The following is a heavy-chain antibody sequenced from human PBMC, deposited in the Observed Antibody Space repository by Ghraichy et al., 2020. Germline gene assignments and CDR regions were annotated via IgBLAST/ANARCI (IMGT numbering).Heavy chain of an antibody. CDR2: ITSTSRTI. CDR3: ARASKVVRFFYYDGMDV. J-gene: IGHJ6*02. Sequence: GSLRLTCVGSGFTFSGYSMNWVRQSPGKGLEWISYITSTSRTISYADSVKGRFTISRDNAQNSLYLQMNSLRDEDTAVYYCARASKVVRFFYYDGMDVWGQGTTVTVSS. D-gene: IGHD4-23*01. V-gene: IGHV3-48*02. CDR1: GFTFSGYS.